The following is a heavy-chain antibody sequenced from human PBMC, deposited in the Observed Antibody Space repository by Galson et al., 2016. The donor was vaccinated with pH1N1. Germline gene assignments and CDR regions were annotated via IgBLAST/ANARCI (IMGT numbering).Heavy chain of an antibody. J-gene: IGHJ4*02. CDR2: IKRHGEPT. D-gene: IGHD1-1*01. V-gene: IGHV3-64*02. CDR1: GLRFSDYG. CDR3: ARVRVSTTAPYFDY. Sequence: SLRLSCATSGLRFSDYGIHWVRLAPGTGLEYVSAIKRHGEPTYYAESVKGRFTISRDKPKNMVYLQMGSLRAENMAVYYCARVRVSTTAPYFDYWAQGTLVTVSS.